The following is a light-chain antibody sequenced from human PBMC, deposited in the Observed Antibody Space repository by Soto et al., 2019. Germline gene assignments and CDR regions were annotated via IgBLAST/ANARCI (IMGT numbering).Light chain of an antibody. Sequence: SHELTQPPSVSVAPGKTARITCGGNNIGSKSVHWYQQKPGQAPVLVIYYDSDRPSGIPERFSGSNSGNTATLTISRVEAGDEADYYCQVWDSSSDHVVFGGGTKVTVL. CDR2: YDS. CDR3: QVWDSSSDHVV. J-gene: IGLJ2*01. V-gene: IGLV3-21*04. CDR1: NIGSKS.